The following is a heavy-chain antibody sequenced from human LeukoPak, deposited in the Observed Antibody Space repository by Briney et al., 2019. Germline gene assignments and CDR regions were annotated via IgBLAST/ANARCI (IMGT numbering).Heavy chain of an antibody. D-gene: IGHD3-16*02. CDR3: ARAQLSLRGDYYYMDV. V-gene: IGHV1-2*02. CDR1: GYSFTGYY. Sequence: WASVKVSCKAIGYSFTGYYIHWVRQAPGQGLEWMGWINPNSDGTNYAQKFRGRVTMTRDTSISTASMELSRLTSDDTTVYYCARAQLSLRGDYYYMDVWGKGTKLTVSS. J-gene: IGHJ6*03. CDR2: INPNSDGT.